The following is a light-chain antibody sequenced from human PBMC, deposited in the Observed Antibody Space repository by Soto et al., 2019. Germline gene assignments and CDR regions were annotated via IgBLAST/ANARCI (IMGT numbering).Light chain of an antibody. J-gene: IGLJ1*01. CDR3: GSWDSSLSAYV. CDR2: DDN. CDR1: SSNIGGNS. V-gene: IGLV1-51*01. Sequence: QSVLTQPPSVSAAPGQKVTISCSGSSSNIGGNSVSWYQQLPGTAPKLLIYDDNKRPSGIPDRFSGSKSGTSATLGITGFQTGDEANYYCGSWDSSLSAYVFGSGTKV.